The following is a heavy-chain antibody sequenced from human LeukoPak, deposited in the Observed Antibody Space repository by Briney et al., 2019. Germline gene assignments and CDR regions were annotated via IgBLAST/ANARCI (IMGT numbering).Heavy chain of an antibody. CDR1: GFTFSDYY. Sequence: GGSLRLSCAASGFTFSDYYMSWIRQAPGKGLEWVSAISGSGGSTYYADSVKGRFTISRDNSKNTLYLQMNSLRAEDTAVYYCANAPGRYDAFDIWGQGTMVTVSS. CDR3: ANAPGRYDAFDI. J-gene: IGHJ3*02. CDR2: ISGSGGST. D-gene: IGHD3-9*01. V-gene: IGHV3-23*01.